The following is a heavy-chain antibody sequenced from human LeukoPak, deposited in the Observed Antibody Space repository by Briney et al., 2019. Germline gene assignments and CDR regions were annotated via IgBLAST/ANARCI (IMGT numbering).Heavy chain of an antibody. CDR2: ISAYNGNT. CDR1: GYTFTNYG. V-gene: IGHV1-18*01. Sequence: ASVTVSFRASGYTFTNYGIRWVGQAPGQGGEGMGWISAYNGNTNYAQKLQGRVTMTTDTSTSTAYMELRSLRSDDTAVYYCARVPHYYDSSGYFPFDYWGQGTLVTVSS. J-gene: IGHJ4*02. D-gene: IGHD3-22*01. CDR3: ARVPHYYDSSGYFPFDY.